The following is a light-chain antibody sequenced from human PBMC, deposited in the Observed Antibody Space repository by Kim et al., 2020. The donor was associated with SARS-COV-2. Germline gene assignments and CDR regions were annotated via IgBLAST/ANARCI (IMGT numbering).Light chain of an antibody. CDR2: GAS. Sequence: ESVGDRVTITCRASQGISSYLAWYQQKPGKPPNLLIYGASTLESGVPSRFSGSGSGTEFTLTISSLQPEDFATYYCQQVHSYPITFGQGTRLEIK. CDR1: QGISSY. J-gene: IGKJ5*01. V-gene: IGKV1-9*01. CDR3: QQVHSYPIT.